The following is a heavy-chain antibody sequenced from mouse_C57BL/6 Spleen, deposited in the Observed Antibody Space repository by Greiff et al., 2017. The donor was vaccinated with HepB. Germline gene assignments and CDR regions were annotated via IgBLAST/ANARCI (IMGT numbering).Heavy chain of an antibody. D-gene: IGHD2-4*01. CDR3: AREGLRLDAMDY. CDR2: IHPNSGST. V-gene: IGHV1-64*01. J-gene: IGHJ4*01. CDR1: GYTFPSYW. Sequence: QVQLQQPGAELVKPGASVKLSCKASGYTFPSYWMHWVKQRPGQGLEWIGMIHPNSGSTNYNEKFKSMATLTVDKSSSTAYMQLSSLTSEDSAVYYCAREGLRLDAMDYWGQGTSVTVSS.